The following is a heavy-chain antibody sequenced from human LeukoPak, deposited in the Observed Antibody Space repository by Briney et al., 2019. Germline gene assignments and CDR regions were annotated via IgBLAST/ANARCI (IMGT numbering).Heavy chain of an antibody. CDR1: GYTFTSYY. J-gene: IGHJ6*02. Sequence: GASVKVSCKASGYTFTSYYMYWVRQAPGQGLEWMGIINPSGGSTSYAQKFQGRVTMTRDTSTSTVYMELSSLRSEDTAVYYCARAQPLYGMDVWGQGTTVTVSS. CDR2: INPSGGST. CDR3: ARAQPLYGMDV. V-gene: IGHV1-46*01.